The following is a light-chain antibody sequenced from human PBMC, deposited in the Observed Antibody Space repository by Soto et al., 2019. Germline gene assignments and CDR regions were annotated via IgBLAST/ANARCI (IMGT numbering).Light chain of an antibody. Sequence: DIQMTQSPSTLSASVGDRVTVTCRASQNISRWLAWYQQKPGKAPKLLIYDASNLESGVPPRFSGGGSGTEFTLTISSLQPDDFAIYYCQQYQTYSPFTFGRGTKVDLK. J-gene: IGKJ3*01. V-gene: IGKV1-5*01. CDR2: DAS. CDR1: QNISRW. CDR3: QQYQTYSPFT.